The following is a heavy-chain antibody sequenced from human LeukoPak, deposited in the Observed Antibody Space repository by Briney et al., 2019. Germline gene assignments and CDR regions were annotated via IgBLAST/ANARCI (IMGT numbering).Heavy chain of an antibody. CDR3: ASRYPRPRDYFDY. CDR1: GGSFNTYY. D-gene: IGHD1-26*01. J-gene: IGHJ4*02. CDR2: IIHSVST. V-gene: IGHV4-34*12. Sequence: SETLSLTCTVYGGSFNTYYWSWIRQPPGKGLEWIGGIIHSVSTTYNPSLKSRVTISVDTSKNQFSLNLSSVTAADTGVYYCASRYPRPRDYFDYWGQGTLVTVSS.